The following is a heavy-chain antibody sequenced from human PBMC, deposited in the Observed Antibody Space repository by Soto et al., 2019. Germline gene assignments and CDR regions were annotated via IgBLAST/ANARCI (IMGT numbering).Heavy chain of an antibody. CDR3: ARDYASTSYGFDS. Sequence: HPGGSLRLSCAASGFTFSSYAMHWVRQAPGKGLEWVAVIWYDGSSRYYADSVKGRFTISRDNSENTLYLQMNSLRAEDTAVYYCARDYASTSYGFDSWGQGTLVTVSS. CDR1: GFTFSSYA. V-gene: IGHV3-33*01. CDR2: IWYDGSSR. J-gene: IGHJ4*02. D-gene: IGHD2-2*01.